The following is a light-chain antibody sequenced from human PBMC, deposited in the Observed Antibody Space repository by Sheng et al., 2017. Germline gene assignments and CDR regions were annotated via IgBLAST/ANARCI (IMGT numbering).Light chain of an antibody. V-gene: IGKV1-27*01. CDR1: QAISNY. CDR2: SAS. CDR3: QKYDSDPLT. Sequence: DIQMTQSPSSLSASVGDRVTITCRASQAISNYLAWYQQEPGKVPKLLIYSASTLQSGVPSRFSGSGSGTDFTLTISNLQPEDVATXYCQKYDSDPLTFGPGTRVDI. J-gene: IGKJ3*01.